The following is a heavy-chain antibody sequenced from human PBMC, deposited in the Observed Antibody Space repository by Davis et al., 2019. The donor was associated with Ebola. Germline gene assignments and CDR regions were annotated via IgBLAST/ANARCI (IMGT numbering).Heavy chain of an antibody. CDR3: ARAQFPTTSDL. J-gene: IGHJ5*02. D-gene: IGHD1-1*01. CDR1: GYTFTSYG. Sequence: AASVKVSCKASGYTFTSYGISWVRQAPGQGLEWMGWISAYNGNTDYAQKLQGRVTMTTDTSTSTVYMELRSLRSDDTAVYYCARAQFPTTSDLWGQGTLVTVSS. V-gene: IGHV1-18*04. CDR2: ISAYNGNT.